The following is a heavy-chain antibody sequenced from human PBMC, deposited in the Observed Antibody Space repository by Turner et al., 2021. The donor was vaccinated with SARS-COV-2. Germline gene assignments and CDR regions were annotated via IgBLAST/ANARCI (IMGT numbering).Heavy chain of an antibody. CDR1: GGSISSKS. CDR3: ARHQGSTSGYDHGMNV. V-gene: IGHV4-59*08. CDR2: FYKIGSI. D-gene: IGHD1-1*01. J-gene: IGHJ6*02. Sequence: QVQLQESGPGLVRPSETLSLPRTVSGGSISSKSWSWIRQSPGRGLEWIGYFYKIGSIDYNPTLRSRVTISVDTSKNQLSLNLISMTAADTAVYYCARHQGSTSGYDHGMNVWGQGTAVIVSS.